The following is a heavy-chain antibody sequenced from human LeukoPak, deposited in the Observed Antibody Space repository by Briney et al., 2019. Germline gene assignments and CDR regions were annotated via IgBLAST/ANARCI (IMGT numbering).Heavy chain of an antibody. J-gene: IGHJ4*02. CDR3: AKEQAVVPAASRHFDY. CDR1: GFTFSSYG. D-gene: IGHD2-2*01. V-gene: IGHV3-30*18. Sequence: GGSLRLSCAASGFTFSSYGMHWVRQAPGKGLEWVAVISYDGSNKYYADSVKGRFTISRDNSKNTLYLQMNSLRAEDTAVYYWAKEQAVVPAASRHFDYWGQGTLVTVSS. CDR2: ISYDGSNK.